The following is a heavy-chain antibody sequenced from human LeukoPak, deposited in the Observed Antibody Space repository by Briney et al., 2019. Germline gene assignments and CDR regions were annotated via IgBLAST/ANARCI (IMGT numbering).Heavy chain of an antibody. Sequence: SETLSLTCSVFGDSFNEYYWIWVRQPPGKGLQWIGYIYHNGNSNYNPSLKGRLTISVDTAKNQFSLKLTSVTAADTAVYYCARDGGLQSHFDYWGQGALVTVSS. J-gene: IGHJ4*02. CDR1: GDSFNEYY. V-gene: IGHV4-59*01. CDR3: ARDGGLQSHFDY. D-gene: IGHD5-24*01. CDR2: IYHNGNS.